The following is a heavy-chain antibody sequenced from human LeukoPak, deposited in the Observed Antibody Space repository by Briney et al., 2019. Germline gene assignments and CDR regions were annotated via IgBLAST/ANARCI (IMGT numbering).Heavy chain of an antibody. CDR1: GFTFSSYW. CDR2: IKNDGSTT. D-gene: IGHD1-26*01. J-gene: IGHJ4*02. Sequence: GGSLRLSCAASGFTFSSYWMHWVRQPPGKGLVWVSRIKNDGSTTTYADSVKGRFTVSRDNAKNTLYLQMNSLRAEDTAVYYCARDLLGWELHYFDYWGQGTLVTVSS. V-gene: IGHV3-74*01. CDR3: ARDLLGWELHYFDY.